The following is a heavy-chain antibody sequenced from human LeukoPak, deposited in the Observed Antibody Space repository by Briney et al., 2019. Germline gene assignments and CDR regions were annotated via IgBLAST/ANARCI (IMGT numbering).Heavy chain of an antibody. CDR3: ARDQHSSWYSFDY. CDR1: GFTFSDYS. J-gene: IGHJ4*02. CDR2: ISSNSAYL. Sequence: GGSLRLSCAASGFTFSDYSMNWVRQAPGKGLEWVSSISSNSAYLYYVDSLRGRFTVSRDNAKSSLSLQMNSLRVEDTAVYYCARDQHSSWYSFDYWGQGTLVTVSS. D-gene: IGHD6-13*01. V-gene: IGHV3-21*01.